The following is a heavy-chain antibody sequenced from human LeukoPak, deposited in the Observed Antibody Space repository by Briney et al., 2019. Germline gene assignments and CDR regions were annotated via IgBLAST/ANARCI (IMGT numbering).Heavy chain of an antibody. D-gene: IGHD3-10*01. J-gene: IGHJ4*02. CDR1: GGSISSSNW. CDR3: ARGQYYGSGRFDY. Sequence: SGTLSLTCAVSGGSISSSNWWSWVRQPPGKGLEWIGEIYHSGSTNYNPSLKSRVTMSVDKSKNQFSLKLSSVTAADTAVYYCARGQYYGSGRFDYWGQGTLVTVSS. V-gene: IGHV4-4*02. CDR2: IYHSGST.